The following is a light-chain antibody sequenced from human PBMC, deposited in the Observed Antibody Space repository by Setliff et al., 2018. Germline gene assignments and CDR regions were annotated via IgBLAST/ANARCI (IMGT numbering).Light chain of an antibody. CDR2: DVS. V-gene: IGLV2-14*03. Sequence: QSVLAQPPSASGSPGQSVTISCTGTGGLVGGYNYVSWYQQHPRQAPKLMIYDVSKRPSGVSYRFSGSKSGNTASLTISGLQAGDEADYFCTSYASGSTYVVFGGGTKVTVL. CDR1: GGLVGGYNY. J-gene: IGLJ2*01. CDR3: TSYASGSTYVV.